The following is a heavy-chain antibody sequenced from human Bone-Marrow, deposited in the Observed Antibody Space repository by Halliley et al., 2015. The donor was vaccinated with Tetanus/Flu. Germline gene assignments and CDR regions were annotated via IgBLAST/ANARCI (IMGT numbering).Heavy chain of an antibody. CDR1: GGSISSGGYH. Sequence: TLSLTCAVSGGSISSGGYHWTWIRQPPGKGLEWIGIIDRSGTTYFNPSLQSRVNISVDKSENQFSLKVSSVTAADTAVYYCARGRAGDFSFGVFGMDPWGQGTTVPVSS. D-gene: IGHD3-10*01. CDR3: ARGRAGDFSFGVFGMDP. V-gene: IGHV4-30-4*01. J-gene: IGHJ6*02. CDR2: IDRSGTT.